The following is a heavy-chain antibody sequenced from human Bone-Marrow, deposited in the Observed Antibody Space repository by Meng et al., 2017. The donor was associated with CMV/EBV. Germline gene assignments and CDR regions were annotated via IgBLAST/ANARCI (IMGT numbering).Heavy chain of an antibody. V-gene: IGHV3-30*18. Sequence: GGSLRLSCAASGFSLSGFTKYAMHWVRQAPGKGLQWVAYISYDGKTKYYADSVKGRFTISRDNSKNTLYLQMNSLRAEDTAVYYCAKETYYYGMDVWGQGTTDTVSS. CDR1: GFSLSGFTKYA. CDR3: AKETYYYGMDV. CDR2: ISYDGKTK. J-gene: IGHJ6*02.